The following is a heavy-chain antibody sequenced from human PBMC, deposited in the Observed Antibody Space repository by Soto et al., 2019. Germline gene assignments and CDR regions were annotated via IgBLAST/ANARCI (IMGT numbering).Heavy chain of an antibody. D-gene: IGHD2-15*01. Sequence: ASVKVSCKVSGHKVTELSIYWIRQSPGTGLECMGGFDPKDGLPVYAQNFEGRVTMTEDASTDTAYLEVENLRSEDTAVYFCATVVGLGRYYFDAWGQGSLFTVSS. CDR1: GHKVTELS. J-gene: IGHJ5*02. CDR3: ATVVGLGRYYFDA. CDR2: FDPKDGLP. V-gene: IGHV1-24*01.